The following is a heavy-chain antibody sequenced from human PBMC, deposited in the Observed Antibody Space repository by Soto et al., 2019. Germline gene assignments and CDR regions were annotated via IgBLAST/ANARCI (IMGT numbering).Heavy chain of an antibody. D-gene: IGHD6-13*01. CDR2: TYYRSKWYN. V-gene: IGHV6-1*01. Sequence: SQTLSLTFAISGDSVSSNSSAWNCISQSPSRGPEWLGRTYYRSKWYNDYAVSVKSRITIKPDTSKNQFSLKLSSVTAADTAVYYCAIIAAAAWFDPWGQGTLVTVS. J-gene: IGHJ5*02. CDR3: AIIAAAAWFDP. CDR1: GDSVSSNSSA.